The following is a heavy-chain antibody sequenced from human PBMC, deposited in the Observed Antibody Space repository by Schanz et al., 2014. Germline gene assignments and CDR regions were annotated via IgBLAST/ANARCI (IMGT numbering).Heavy chain of an antibody. Sequence: AQLLESGGGLVQPGESLRVSCAASGFTFNSYAMSWVRQAPGRGLEWVSGISGSGGSTYYADSVKGRFTISRDNSKNTLYLQMNSLRAEDTAVYYCAKQIHYDILTVTRNWGQGTLVTVSS. V-gene: IGHV3-23*01. J-gene: IGHJ4*02. CDR2: ISGSGGST. CDR1: GFTFNSYA. D-gene: IGHD3-9*01. CDR3: AKQIHYDILTVTRN.